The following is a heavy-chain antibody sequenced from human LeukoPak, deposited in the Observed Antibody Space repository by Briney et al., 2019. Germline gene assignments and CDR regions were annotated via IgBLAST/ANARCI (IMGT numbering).Heavy chain of an antibody. CDR3: AKGDCGGTCLLIDN. CDR1: GFTFSNYA. V-gene: IGHV3-23*01. D-gene: IGHD2-15*01. J-gene: IGHJ4*02. CDR2: ISGSGHTT. Sequence: GGSLRLSCAASGFTFSNYAMSWVRQAPGKGLEWVSRISGSGHTTYYTDSVKGRFTISRDTSRNTLYLQMNSLRAEDTAVYFCAKGDCGGTCLLIDNWGQGTLVTVSS.